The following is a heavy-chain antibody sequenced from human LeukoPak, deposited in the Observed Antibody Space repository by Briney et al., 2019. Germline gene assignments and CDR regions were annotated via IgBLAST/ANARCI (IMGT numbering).Heavy chain of an antibody. V-gene: IGHV3-53*01. CDR3: ARVRVGGNRAFDI. J-gene: IGHJ3*02. Sequence: GGSLRLSCAASGFTVSSTYMSWARQAPGKGLEWVSVIYSGGNIYYIDSVKGRFTVSRDNAKNTLYLQMNNLGAEDTAVYYCARVRVGGNRAFDIWGQGTMVTVSS. D-gene: IGHD4-23*01. CDR2: IYSGGNI. CDR1: GFTVSSTY.